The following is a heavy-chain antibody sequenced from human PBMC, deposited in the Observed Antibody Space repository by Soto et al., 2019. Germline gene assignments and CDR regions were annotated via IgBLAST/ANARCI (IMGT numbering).Heavy chain of an antibody. D-gene: IGHD3-3*01. CDR1: GGSISSGGYY. Sequence: SETLSLTCTVSGGSISSGGYYWSWIRQHPGKGLEWIGYIYYSGSTYYNPSLKSRVTISVGTSKNQFSLKLSSVTAADTAVYYCARDLDFGVAYGMDVWGQGTTVTVSS. CDR2: IYYSGST. J-gene: IGHJ6*02. CDR3: ARDLDFGVAYGMDV. V-gene: IGHV4-31*03.